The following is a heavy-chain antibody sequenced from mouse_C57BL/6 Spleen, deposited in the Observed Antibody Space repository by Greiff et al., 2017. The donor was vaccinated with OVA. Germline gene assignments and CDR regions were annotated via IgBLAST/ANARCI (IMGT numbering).Heavy chain of an antibody. CDR3: ARGGGYDYDDYFDY. Sequence: VQLVESGAELVRPGASVKLSCKASGYTFTDYYINWVKQRPGQGLEWIARIYPGSGNTYYNEKFKGKATLTAEKSSSTAYMQLSSLTSEDSAVYFCARGGGYDYDDYFDYWGQGTTLTVSS. CDR1: GYTFTDYY. CDR2: IYPGSGNT. D-gene: IGHD2-4*01. V-gene: IGHV1-76*01. J-gene: IGHJ2*01.